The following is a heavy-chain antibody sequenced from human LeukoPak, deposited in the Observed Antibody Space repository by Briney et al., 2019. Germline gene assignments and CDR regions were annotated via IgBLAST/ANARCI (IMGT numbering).Heavy chain of an antibody. D-gene: IGHD6-6*01. J-gene: IGHJ4*02. CDR2: ISAYYGNT. CDR3: ASGFRGEYVGLYFDW. V-gene: IGHV1-18*01. Sequence: ASVTVSCKSSGYTFTSYGISWVRQAPGQGLEWVGWISAYYGNTNYAQKLQDRVTMTTDTSTSTAYMKRRGLIDDESAIYYCASGFRGEYVGLYFDWWGQGTLVTVSS. CDR1: GYTFTSYG.